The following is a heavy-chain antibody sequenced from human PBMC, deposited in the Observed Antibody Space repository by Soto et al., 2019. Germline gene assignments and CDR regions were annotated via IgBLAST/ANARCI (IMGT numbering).Heavy chain of an antibody. V-gene: IGHV3-30*18. CDR2: ISYDGSNK. Sequence: PGGSLRLPCAASGFTFSSYGMHWVRQAPGKGLEWVAVISYDGSNKYYADSVKGRFTISRDNSKNTLYLQMNSLRAEDTAVYYCAKAFFSRYYYDSSGYSPFDPWGQGTLVTVSS. D-gene: IGHD3-22*01. CDR3: AKAFFSRYYYDSSGYSPFDP. J-gene: IGHJ5*02. CDR1: GFTFSSYG.